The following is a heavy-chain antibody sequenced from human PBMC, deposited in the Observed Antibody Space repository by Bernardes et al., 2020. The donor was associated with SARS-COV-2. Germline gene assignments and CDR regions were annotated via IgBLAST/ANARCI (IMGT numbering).Heavy chain of an antibody. V-gene: IGHV3-53*04. CDR2: IYSGGST. Sequence: GGSLRLSCAASGFTVSSNYMSWVRQAPGKGLEWVSVIYSGGSTYYADSVKGRFTISRHNSKNTLYLQMNSLRAEDTAVYYCARAQGYCSSTSCYRPLGYWGQGTLVTVSS. J-gene: IGHJ4*02. CDR3: ARAQGYCSSTSCYRPLGY. CDR1: GFTVSSNY. D-gene: IGHD2-2*02.